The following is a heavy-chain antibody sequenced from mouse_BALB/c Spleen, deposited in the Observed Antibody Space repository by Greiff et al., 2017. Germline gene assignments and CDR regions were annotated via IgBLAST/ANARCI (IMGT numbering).Heavy chain of an antibody. J-gene: IGHJ4*01. CDR1: GYSITSDYA. CDR2: ISYSGST. V-gene: IGHV3-2*02. Sequence: VQLKESGPGLVKPSQSLSLTCTVTGYSITSDYAWNWIRQFPGNKLEWMGYISYSGSTSYNPSLKSRISITRDTSKNQFFLQLNSVTTEDTATYYCASWLLRYYYAMDYWGQGTSVTVSS. D-gene: IGHD2-3*01. CDR3: ASWLLRYYYAMDY.